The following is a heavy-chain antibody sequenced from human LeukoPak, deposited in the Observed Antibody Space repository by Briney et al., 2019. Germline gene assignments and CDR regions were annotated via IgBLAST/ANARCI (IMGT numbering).Heavy chain of an antibody. J-gene: IGHJ4*02. V-gene: IGHV3-53*01. CDR1: GFTVSSNS. Sequence: GGSLRLSCTVSGFTVSSNSMSWVRQAPGKGLEWVSFIYSDNTHYSDSVKGRFTISRDNSKNTLYLQMNSLKTEDTAVYYCSKTRERWLQLASWDDWGQGTLVTVSS. CDR3: SKTRERWLQLASWDD. D-gene: IGHD5-24*01. CDR2: IYSDNT.